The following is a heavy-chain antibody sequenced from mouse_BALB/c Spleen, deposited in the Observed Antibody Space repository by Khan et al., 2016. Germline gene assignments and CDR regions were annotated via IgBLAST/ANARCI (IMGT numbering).Heavy chain of an antibody. Sequence: VQLKQSGPSLVKPSQTLSLTCSVTGDSITCGYWNWIRKFPGNKLEYMGYISYSGSTYYNPSLKSRISITRDTSKNQYYLQLNSVTTEDTATYYCTGYDGYYFDYWGQGTTLTVSS. D-gene: IGHD2-3*01. CDR2: ISYSGST. CDR1: GDSITCGY. V-gene: IGHV3-8*02. J-gene: IGHJ2*01. CDR3: TGYDGYYFDY.